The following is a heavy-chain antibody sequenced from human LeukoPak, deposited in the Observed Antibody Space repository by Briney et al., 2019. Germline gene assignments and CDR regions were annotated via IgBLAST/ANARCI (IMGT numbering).Heavy chain of an antibody. Sequence: ASVKVSCKAAGYTFINFAINWGRHAPGQRPEWMGWINAGNGNTKYSQKFQGRVTITRDTSASTAYMELSGLTSEDTAVYYCARGPRAAADDYWGQGTLVTVSS. V-gene: IGHV1-3*01. CDR1: GYTFINFA. J-gene: IGHJ4*02. CDR2: INAGNGNT. CDR3: ARGPRAAADDY. D-gene: IGHD6-13*01.